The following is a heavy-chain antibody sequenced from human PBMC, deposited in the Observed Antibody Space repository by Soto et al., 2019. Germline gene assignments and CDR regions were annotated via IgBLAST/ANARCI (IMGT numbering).Heavy chain of an antibody. CDR1: GYTFIKYG. D-gene: IGHD2-21*01. CDR3: AREAIVVIPAAQPSHFDS. J-gene: IGHJ4*02. Sequence: ASVKVSCKASGYTFIKYGINWVRQAPGQGLEWMGWISPYSNYTHSAQKFQGRLTLTTDTAAATAYMELSSLRSADTALYYCAREAIVVIPAAQPSHFDSWGQGTLGTVYS. CDR2: ISPYSNYT. V-gene: IGHV1-18*01.